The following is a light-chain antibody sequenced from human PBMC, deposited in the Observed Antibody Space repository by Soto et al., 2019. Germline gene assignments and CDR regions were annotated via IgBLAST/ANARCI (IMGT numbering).Light chain of an antibody. CDR2: KAS. CDR3: QQYNSYST. V-gene: IGKV1-5*03. J-gene: IGKJ1*01. CDR1: QSISTW. Sequence: DIQMTQSPSTLSASVGDRVTITCRASQSISTWLAWYQQKPGKAPKLLIYKASSLESGVPSRFSGSGSGTEFSLTISSLQPDDFATYYSQQYNSYSTFGQGNKVDIK.